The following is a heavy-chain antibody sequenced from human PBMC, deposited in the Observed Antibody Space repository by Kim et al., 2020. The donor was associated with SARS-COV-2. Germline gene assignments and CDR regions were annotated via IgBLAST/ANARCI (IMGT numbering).Heavy chain of an antibody. D-gene: IGHD3-3*01. V-gene: IGHV4-59*01. CDR3: AKALRSGYSYYGMDV. Sequence: PPLKSRVTISVDTSKNQFSLKLSSVTAADTAVYYCAKALRSGYSYYGMDVWGQGTTVTVSS. J-gene: IGHJ6*02.